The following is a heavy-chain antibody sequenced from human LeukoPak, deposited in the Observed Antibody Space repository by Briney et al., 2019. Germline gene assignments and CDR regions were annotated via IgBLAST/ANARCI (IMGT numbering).Heavy chain of an antibody. CDR2: IYYSGST. J-gene: IGHJ4*02. Sequence: SETLSLACTVSGGSISSYYWSWIRQPPGKGLEWIGYIYYSGSTNYNASLKSRATISVDTSKNQFSLKLSSVTAADTAVYYCTGYDYSNRQDYWGQGTLVTVSS. D-gene: IGHD4-11*01. CDR1: GGSISSYY. CDR3: TGYDYSNRQDY. V-gene: IGHV4-59*01.